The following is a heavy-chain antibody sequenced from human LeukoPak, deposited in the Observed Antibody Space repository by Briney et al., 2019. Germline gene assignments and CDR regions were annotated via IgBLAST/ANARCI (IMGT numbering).Heavy chain of an antibody. CDR2: ISAYNGNT. D-gene: IGHD1-26*01. CDR3: AIPEELGAFDI. J-gene: IGHJ3*02. V-gene: IGHV1-18*01. CDR1: GYTFTSYG. Sequence: ASVKVSCKASGYTFTSYGISWVRQAPGQGLEWMGWISAYNGNTNYAQKLQGRVTMTTDTSTSTAYKELRSLRSDDTAVYYCAIPEELGAFDIWGQGTMVTVSS.